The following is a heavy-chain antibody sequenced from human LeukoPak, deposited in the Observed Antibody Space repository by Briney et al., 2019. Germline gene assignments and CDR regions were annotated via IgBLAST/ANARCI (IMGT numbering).Heavy chain of an antibody. D-gene: IGHD1-14*01. J-gene: IGHJ4*02. CDR2: ISSSGNNT. Sequence: GGSLRLSCVASGFSVPGHTMHWVRQAPGKGLEWVSTISSSGNNTYYTDSVKGRFTISRDNSKNTLFLQMNSLRVDDTAVYYCAKDVRTKRPPPEGFDYWGQGTLVTVSS. CDR1: GFSVPGHT. CDR3: AKDVRTKRPPPEGFDY. V-gene: IGHV3-23*01.